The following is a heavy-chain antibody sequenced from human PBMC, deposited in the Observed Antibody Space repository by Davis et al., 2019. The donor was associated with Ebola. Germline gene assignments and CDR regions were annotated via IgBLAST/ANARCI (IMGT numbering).Heavy chain of an antibody. D-gene: IGHD4-23*01. Sequence: AASVKVSCKASGYTFTSYGISWVRQAPGQGLEWMGWISAYNGNTNYAQKLQGRVTMTTDTSTSTAYMELRSLRSDDTAVYYCARDSFRLTTVVTPGGDYWGQGTLVTVSS. CDR1: GYTFTSYG. V-gene: IGHV1-18*01. CDR3: ARDSFRLTTVVTPGGDY. CDR2: ISAYNGNT. J-gene: IGHJ4*02.